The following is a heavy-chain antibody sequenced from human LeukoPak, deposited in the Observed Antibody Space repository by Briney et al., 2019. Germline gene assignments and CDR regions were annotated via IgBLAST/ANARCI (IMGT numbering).Heavy chain of an antibody. J-gene: IGHJ3*02. Sequence: HGESLKISCKGSGYSFTSYWIGWVRQMPGKGLEWMGIIYPGDSDTRYSPSFQGQVTISADKSISTAYLQWSSLKASDTAMYYCARQNYYDSSGYYLDAFDIWGQGTMVTVSS. CDR3: ARQNYYDSSGYYLDAFDI. V-gene: IGHV5-51*01. D-gene: IGHD3-22*01. CDR1: GYSFTSYW. CDR2: IYPGDSDT.